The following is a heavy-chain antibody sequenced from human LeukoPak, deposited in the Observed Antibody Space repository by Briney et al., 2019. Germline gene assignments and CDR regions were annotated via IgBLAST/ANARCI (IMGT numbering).Heavy chain of an antibody. CDR2: ITSSSSYT. CDR3: ARVYSYDSTGYFDYYIDY. Sequence: KTGGSLRLSCAASGFTFSDYYMSWIRQAPGKGLEWVSYITSSSSYTNYADSVKGRFTISRDNAKNSLYLQMNSLRAEDTAVYYCARVYSYDSTGYFDYYIDYWGQGTLVTVSS. V-gene: IGHV3-11*05. J-gene: IGHJ4*02. CDR1: GFTFSDYY. D-gene: IGHD3-22*01.